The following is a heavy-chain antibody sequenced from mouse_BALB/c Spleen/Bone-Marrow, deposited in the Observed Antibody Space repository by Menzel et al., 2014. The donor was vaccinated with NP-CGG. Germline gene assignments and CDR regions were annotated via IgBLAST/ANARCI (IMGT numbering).Heavy chain of an antibody. V-gene: IGHV1-9*01. Sequence: QVQLQQSGAELMKPGASVKISCKATGYTFSSYWIEWVKQRPGHGLEWIGEILPGSGNTNYNEKFEGKATFTADTSSNTAYMQLSSLTSVDSAVYYCAREDISTVVEMDYWGQGTSVTVSS. CDR1: GYTFSSYW. J-gene: IGHJ4*01. CDR3: AREDISTVVEMDY. D-gene: IGHD1-1*01. CDR2: ILPGSGNT.